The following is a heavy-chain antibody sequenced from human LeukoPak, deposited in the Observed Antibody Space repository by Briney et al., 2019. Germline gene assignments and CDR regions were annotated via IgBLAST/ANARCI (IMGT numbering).Heavy chain of an antibody. CDR3: ARGAFVAGTIIFDY. Sequence: PGGSLRLSCAASGFTFSSYWMHWVRQAPGKGLVWVSRINSDGSSTSYADSVKGRFTISRDNAKNTLYLQMNSLRAEDTAVYYCARGAFVAGTIIFDYWGQGTLVTVSS. D-gene: IGHD6-19*01. V-gene: IGHV3-74*01. CDR1: GFTFSSYW. J-gene: IGHJ4*02. CDR2: INSDGSST.